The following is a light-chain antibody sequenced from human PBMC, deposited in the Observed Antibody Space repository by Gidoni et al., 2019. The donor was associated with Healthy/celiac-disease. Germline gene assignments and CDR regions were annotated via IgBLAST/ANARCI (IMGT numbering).Light chain of an antibody. J-gene: IGLJ2*01. CDR3: SSYTSSSTLV. CDR2: EVR. Sequence: QSALTPPASVSGSPGQSITISCTGTSSDVGGYNYVSWYQQHPGQAPNLMIYEVRNRPSGVSNRFSGSKSGNTASLTISVLQAEDEADYYCSSYTSSSTLVFGGGTKLTFL. CDR1: SSDVGGYNY. V-gene: IGLV2-14*01.